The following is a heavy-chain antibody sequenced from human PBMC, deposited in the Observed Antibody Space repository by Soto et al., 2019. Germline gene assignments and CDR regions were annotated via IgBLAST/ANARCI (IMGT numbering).Heavy chain of an antibody. Sequence: EVQLVESGGGVVRPGGSLRLSCAASGFTFDDYGMSWVRQAPGKGLEWVSGINWNGGSTGYADSVKGRFTISRDTAKNSVYLQMNSLRAEDTALYHCARDHLAYDILIGAFDIWGQGTMVTVSS. D-gene: IGHD3-9*01. J-gene: IGHJ3*02. CDR1: GFTFDDYG. CDR3: ARDHLAYDILIGAFDI. CDR2: INWNGGST. V-gene: IGHV3-20*01.